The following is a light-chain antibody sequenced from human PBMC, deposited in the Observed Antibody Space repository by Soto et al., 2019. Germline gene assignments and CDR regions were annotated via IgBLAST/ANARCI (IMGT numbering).Light chain of an antibody. V-gene: IGLV2-8*01. CDR3: SSYTSSAYVV. CDR2: EVS. J-gene: IGLJ2*01. Sequence: QSALTQPPSASGSPGQSVTISCTGTSSDVGKYDYVSWFQHHPGKAPKLIIYEVSKRPSGVPDRFSGSKSGSTASLTVSGLQTEDEADYYCSSYTSSAYVVFGGGTKLTVL. CDR1: SSDVGKYDY.